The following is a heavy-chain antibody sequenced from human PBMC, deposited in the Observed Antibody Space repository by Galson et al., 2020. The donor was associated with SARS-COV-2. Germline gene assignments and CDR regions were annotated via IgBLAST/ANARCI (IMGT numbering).Heavy chain of an antibody. J-gene: IGHJ4*02. CDR1: GFTFSSYA. D-gene: IGHD4-17*01. CDR3: AREGYGDYVGSFDY. V-gene: IGHV3-30*04. Sequence: GESLKISCAASGFTFSSYAMHWVRQAPGKGLEWVAVISYDGSNKYYADSVKGRFTISRDNSKNTLYLQMNSLRAEDTAVYYCAREGYGDYVGSFDYWGQGTLVTVSS. CDR2: ISYDGSNK.